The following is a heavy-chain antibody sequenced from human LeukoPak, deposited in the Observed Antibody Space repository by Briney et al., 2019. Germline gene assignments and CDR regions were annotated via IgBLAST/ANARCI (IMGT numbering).Heavy chain of an antibody. V-gene: IGHV4-30-4*08. CDR3: AREARLGELSLYFLDY. Sequence: ASETLSLTCTVSGGSISSGGYYWSWIRQPPGKGLEWIGYIYYSGSTYYNPYLKSRVTISVDTSKNQFSLKLSSVTAADTAVYYCAREARLGELSLYFLDYWGQGTLVTVSS. CDR2: IYYSGST. J-gene: IGHJ4*02. D-gene: IGHD3-16*02. CDR1: GGSISSGGYY.